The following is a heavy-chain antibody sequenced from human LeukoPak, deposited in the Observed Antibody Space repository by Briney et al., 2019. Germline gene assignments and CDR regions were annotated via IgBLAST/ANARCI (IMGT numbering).Heavy chain of an antibody. V-gene: IGHV1-46*01. CDR3: ARDSPPYYFDY. CDR2: IDPSGGST. Sequence: GASVKVSCKASGYTFTSYYMHWVRQAPGQGLEWMGIIDPSGGSTSYAQKFQGRVTMTRDTSTSTVYMELSSLRSEDTAVYYCARDSPPYYFDYWGQGTLVTVSS. CDR1: GYTFTSYY. J-gene: IGHJ4*02.